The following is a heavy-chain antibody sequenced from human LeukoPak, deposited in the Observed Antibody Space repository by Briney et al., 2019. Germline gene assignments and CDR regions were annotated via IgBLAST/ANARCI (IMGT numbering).Heavy chain of an antibody. D-gene: IGHD4/OR15-4a*01. CDR1: GGSISPYY. V-gene: IGHV4-59*08. Sequence: SETLSLTCTVSGGSISPYYWSWTRQPPGKGLEWIGYIFYTGNTNYIPSLKSRVTISVDTSNNQFSLRLSSVTAADTAVYYCARRPSNLVAFDIWGQGTVVTVSS. CDR3: ARRPSNLVAFDI. CDR2: IFYTGNT. J-gene: IGHJ3*02.